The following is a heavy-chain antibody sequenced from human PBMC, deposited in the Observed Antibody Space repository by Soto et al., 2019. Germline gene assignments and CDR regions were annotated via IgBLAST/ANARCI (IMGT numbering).Heavy chain of an antibody. V-gene: IGHV4-30-4*01. Sequence: QVQLQESGPGLVKPSQTLSLTCTVSGGSISSGDYYWSWIRQPPGMGLEWIGYIYYSGSTYYNPSLKSRVTISVDTSNNQFSLKLSSVTAADTAVYYCDRERPDGSRLDPWGQGTLVTVSS. CDR2: IYYSGST. CDR1: GGSISSGDYY. J-gene: IGHJ5*02. CDR3: DRERPDGSRLDP. D-gene: IGHD6-13*01.